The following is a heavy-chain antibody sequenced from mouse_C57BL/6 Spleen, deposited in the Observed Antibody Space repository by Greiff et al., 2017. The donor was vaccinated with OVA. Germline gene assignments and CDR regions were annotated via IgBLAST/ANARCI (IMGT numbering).Heavy chain of an antibody. CDR2: ISYDGSN. V-gene: IGHV3-6*01. CDR3: ASDYGSSYGFDY. D-gene: IGHD1-1*01. Sequence: EVKLMESGPGLVKPSQSLSLTCSVTGYSITSGYYWNWIRQFPGNKLEWMGYISYDGSNNYNPSLKNRISITRDTSKNQFFLKLNSVTTEDTATYYCASDYGSSYGFDYWGQGTTLTVSS. J-gene: IGHJ2*01. CDR1: GYSITSGYY.